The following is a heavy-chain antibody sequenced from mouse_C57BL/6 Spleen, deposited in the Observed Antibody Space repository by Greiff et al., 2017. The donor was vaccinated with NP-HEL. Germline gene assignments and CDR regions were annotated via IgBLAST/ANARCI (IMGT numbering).Heavy chain of an antibody. D-gene: IGHD1-1*02. CDR1: GFNIKDDY. Sequence: EVQLQQSGAELVRPGASVKLSCTASGFNIKDDYMHWVKQRPEQGLEWIGWIDPENGDTEYASKFQGKATITADTSSNTAYLQLSSLTSEDTAVYYCTREDLGSVGAYWGQGTLVTVSA. CDR3: TREDLGSVGAY. J-gene: IGHJ3*01. CDR2: IDPENGDT. V-gene: IGHV14-4*01.